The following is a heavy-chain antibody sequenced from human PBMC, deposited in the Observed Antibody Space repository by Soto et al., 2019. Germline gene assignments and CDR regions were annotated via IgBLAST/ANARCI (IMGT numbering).Heavy chain of an antibody. CDR1: GGTFSSYA. Sequence: ASVKVSCKASGGTFSSYAISWVRQAPGQGLEWMGGIIPIFGTANYAQKFQGRVTITADESTSTAYMELSSLRSEDTAVYYCARGAEWELPSHNSFDYWGQGXLVTVYS. CDR2: IIPIFGTA. CDR3: ARGAEWELPSHNSFDY. J-gene: IGHJ4*02. V-gene: IGHV1-69*13. D-gene: IGHD1-26*01.